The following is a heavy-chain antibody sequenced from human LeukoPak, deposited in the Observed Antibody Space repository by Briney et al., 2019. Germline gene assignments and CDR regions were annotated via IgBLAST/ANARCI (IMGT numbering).Heavy chain of an antibody. D-gene: IGHD3-22*01. CDR3: ARDLADDYYDSSGGFDY. CDR1: GGTFSSYA. V-gene: IGHV1-69*13. CDR2: IIPIFGTA. J-gene: IGHJ4*02. Sequence: SVKVSCKASGGTFSSYAISWVRQAPGQGLEWMGGIIPIFGTASYAQKFQGRVTITADESTSTAYMELSSLRSEDTAVYYCARDLADDYYDSSGGFDYWGQGTLVTVSS.